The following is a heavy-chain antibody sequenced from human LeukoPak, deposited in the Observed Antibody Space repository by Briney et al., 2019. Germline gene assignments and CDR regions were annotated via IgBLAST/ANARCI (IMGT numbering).Heavy chain of an antibody. CDR1: GSTLTELS. J-gene: IGHJ4*02. D-gene: IGHD3-16*01. Sequence: ASVKVSCKVSGSTLTELSVHWVRQAPGEGLEWTGGFDPEDGEIIYAQKLQGRATMTEDTSTDTAYMELSSLRSEDTAVYYCATEGDRGTYLDYWGQGTLVTVSS. CDR3: ATEGDRGTYLDY. CDR2: FDPEDGEI. V-gene: IGHV1-24*01.